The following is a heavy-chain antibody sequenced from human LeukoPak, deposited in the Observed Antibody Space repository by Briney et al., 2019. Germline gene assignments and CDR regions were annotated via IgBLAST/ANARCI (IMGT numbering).Heavy chain of an antibody. D-gene: IGHD5-18*01. J-gene: IGHJ3*02. CDR1: GGTFSSYA. Sequence: GASVKVSCKASGGTFSSYAISWVRQAPGQGLEWMGRIIPILGIANYAQKFQGRVTITADKSTSTAYMELSSLRSEDTAVYYCARDHQPFTWIQLHYAFDIWGQGTMVTVSS. CDR3: ARDHQPFTWIQLHYAFDI. CDR2: IIPILGIA. V-gene: IGHV1-69*04.